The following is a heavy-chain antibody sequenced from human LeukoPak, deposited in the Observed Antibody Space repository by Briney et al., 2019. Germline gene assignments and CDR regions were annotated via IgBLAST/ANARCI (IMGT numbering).Heavy chain of an antibody. J-gene: IGHJ5*02. CDR2: ISSSSSTI. CDR3: ARDPDDYDRPAGDP. D-gene: IGHD3-16*01. Sequence: AGGSLRLSCAASGFTFSSYSMNWVRQAPGKGLEWVSYISSSSSTIYYADSVKGRFTISRDNAKNSLYLQMNSLRAEDTAVYYCARDPDDYDRPAGDPWGQGTLVTVSS. CDR1: GFTFSSYS. V-gene: IGHV3-48*01.